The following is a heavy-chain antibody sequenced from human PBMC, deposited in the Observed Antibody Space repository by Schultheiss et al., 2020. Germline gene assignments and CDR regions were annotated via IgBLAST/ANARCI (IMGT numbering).Heavy chain of an antibody. CDR2: INPNSGGT. D-gene: IGHD2-15*01. CDR1: GFTFTSSA. Sequence: ASVKVSCKASGFTFTSSAVQWVRQAPGQGLEWMGWINPNSGGTNYAQKFQGWVTMTRDTSISTAYMELSRLRSEDTAVYYCARGRPSVVVVAASLVADYYYYGMDVWGQGTTVTVSS. J-gene: IGHJ6*02. CDR3: ARGRPSVVVVAASLVADYYYYGMDV. V-gene: IGHV1-2*04.